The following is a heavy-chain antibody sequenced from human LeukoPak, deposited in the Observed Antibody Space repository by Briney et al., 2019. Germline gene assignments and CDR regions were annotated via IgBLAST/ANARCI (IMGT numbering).Heavy chain of an antibody. CDR1: GLTVSSNH. V-gene: IGHV3-53*01. CDR2: IKSDGTT. J-gene: IGHJ4*02. CDR3: ARLRRGY. Sequence: GGSLRLSCAASGLTVSSNHMSWVRQAPGKGLEWVSLIKSDGTTEYADAVKGRFTISRDNSKNTLFLQMNSLRVEDTAVYYCARLRRGYWGRGTPVTVSS.